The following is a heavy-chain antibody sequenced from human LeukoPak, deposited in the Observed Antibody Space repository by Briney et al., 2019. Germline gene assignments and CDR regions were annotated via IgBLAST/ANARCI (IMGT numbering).Heavy chain of an antibody. Sequence: GASVKVSCKASGYTFSNYGITWVRQAPGQGLEWMGWISAYNGNTNYVQKVQGRVNMTTDTSTSTAYMELRSLRSDDTAVYYCARSMVGVGMDVWGQGTTVTVSS. J-gene: IGHJ6*02. CDR3: ARSMVGVGMDV. CDR1: GYTFSNYG. D-gene: IGHD2-15*01. V-gene: IGHV1-18*01. CDR2: ISAYNGNT.